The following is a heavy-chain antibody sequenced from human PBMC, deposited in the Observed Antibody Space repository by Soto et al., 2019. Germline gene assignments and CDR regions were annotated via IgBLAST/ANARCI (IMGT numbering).Heavy chain of an antibody. Sequence: PGGSLRLSCAASGFTFSSYSMNWVRQAPGKGLEWVSSISSSSSYIYYADSVKGRFTISRDNAKNSLYLQMNSLRAEDTAVYYCARVITGDIVVVVAATAYYYGMDVWGQGTTVTVSS. D-gene: IGHD2-15*01. CDR1: GFTFSSYS. J-gene: IGHJ6*02. CDR2: ISSSSSYI. V-gene: IGHV3-21*01. CDR3: ARVITGDIVVVVAATAYYYGMDV.